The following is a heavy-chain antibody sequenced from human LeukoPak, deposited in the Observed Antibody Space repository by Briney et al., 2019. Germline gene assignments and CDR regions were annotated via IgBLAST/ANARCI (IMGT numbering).Heavy chain of an antibody. D-gene: IGHD3-16*01. CDR3: ARGGGLDV. Sequence: GGSLRLSCAASGFTFSSYWMNWARQAPGKGQEWVASINHNGNVNYYVDSVKGRFTISRDNAKNSPYLQMSNLRAEDTAVYFRARGGGLDVWGQGATVTVSS. J-gene: IGHJ6*02. V-gene: IGHV3-7*03. CDR1: GFTFSSYW. CDR2: INHNGNVN.